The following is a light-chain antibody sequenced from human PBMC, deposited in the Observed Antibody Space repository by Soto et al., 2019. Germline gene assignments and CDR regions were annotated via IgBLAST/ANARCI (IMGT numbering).Light chain of an antibody. CDR3: QQYGSSIT. J-gene: IGKJ1*01. CDR2: GTS. Sequence: EIVLTQSPNTLSLSPGERATLPCRACQSVPRCYLAWYQQKPGQAPRLLIYGTSIRATGIPDMFSGSGSGTYFTLTISILEPEDFAMFYCQQYGSSITFGQGTKVDI. V-gene: IGKV3-20*01. CDR1: QSVPRCY.